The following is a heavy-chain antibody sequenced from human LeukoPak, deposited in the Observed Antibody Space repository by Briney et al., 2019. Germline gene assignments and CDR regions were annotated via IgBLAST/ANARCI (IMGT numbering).Heavy chain of an antibody. Sequence: GGSLRLCCAASGFTFSTYEMIWVRQAPGKGLEWVSYISSSSSNKYYADSVEGRFTISRDNAKNSLYLQMNSLRAEDTAVYYCATDCSSSSCLQTDYWGQGTLVTASS. D-gene: IGHD2-2*01. J-gene: IGHJ4*02. V-gene: IGHV3-48*03. CDR3: ATDCSSSSCLQTDY. CDR2: ISSSSSNK. CDR1: GFTFSTYE.